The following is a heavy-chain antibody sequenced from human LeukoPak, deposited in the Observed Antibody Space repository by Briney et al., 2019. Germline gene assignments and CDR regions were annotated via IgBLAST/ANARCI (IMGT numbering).Heavy chain of an antibody. CDR2: IYYSGST. V-gene: IGHV4-31*03. D-gene: IGHD3-3*01. CDR1: GDSINSGGYF. J-gene: IGHJ3*02. Sequence: SETLSLTCTVSGDSINSGGYFWSRIRQHPGKGLEWIGYIYYSGSTYYNPSLKSRVTISVDTSKNQFSLKLSSVTAADTAVYYCARELTIFGVAPHAFDIWGQGTMVTVSS. CDR3: ARELTIFGVAPHAFDI.